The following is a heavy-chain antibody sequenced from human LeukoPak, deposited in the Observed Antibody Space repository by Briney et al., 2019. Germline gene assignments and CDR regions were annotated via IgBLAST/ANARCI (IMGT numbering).Heavy chain of an antibody. D-gene: IGHD3-22*01. V-gene: IGHV1-8*01. J-gene: IGHJ6*02. CDR3: ARSPKYYYDSSGYYGMDV. CDR2: MNPNSGNT. CDR1: GHSFTSCD. Sequence: EASVTVSCTASGHSFTSCDINWVRQATGQGLEWMGWMNPNSGNTGYAQKFQDRVTMTRNTSISTAYMELGSLRSEDTAVYYCARSPKYYYDSSGYYGMDVWGQGTTVTVSS.